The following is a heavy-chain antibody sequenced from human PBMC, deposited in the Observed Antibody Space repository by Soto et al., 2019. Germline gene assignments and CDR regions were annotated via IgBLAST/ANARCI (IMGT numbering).Heavy chain of an antibody. Sequence: SETLSLTCAVYGGSFSGYYWSWIRQPPGKGLEWIGEINHSGSTNYNPSLKSRVTISVDTSKNQFSLKLSSVTAADTAVYYCARGTTGGKAKDIVVVPAAMPFDYWGQGTLVTVSS. D-gene: IGHD2-2*01. J-gene: IGHJ4*02. CDR3: ARGTTGGKAKDIVVVPAAMPFDY. CDR2: INHSGST. CDR1: GGSFSGYY. V-gene: IGHV4-34*01.